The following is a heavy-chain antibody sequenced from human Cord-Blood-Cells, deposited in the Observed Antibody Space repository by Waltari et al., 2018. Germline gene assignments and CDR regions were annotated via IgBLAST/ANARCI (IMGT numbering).Heavy chain of an antibody. Sequence: QLQLQESGPGLVKPSETLSLTCTVSGGSISSSSYYWGWIRQPPGTGLGWIGSIYYSGSNYANPALKSRVTIPVDTSKNQFSLKLSSVTAADTAVYYCAKFYTSSLMFDYWGQGTLVTVSS. V-gene: IGHV4-39*01. CDR2: IYYSGSN. J-gene: IGHJ4*02. CDR3: AKFYTSSLMFDY. CDR1: GGSISSSSYY. D-gene: IGHD6-6*01.